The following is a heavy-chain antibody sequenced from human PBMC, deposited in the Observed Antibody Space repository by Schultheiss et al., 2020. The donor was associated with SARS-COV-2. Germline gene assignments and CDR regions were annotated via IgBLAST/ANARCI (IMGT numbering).Heavy chain of an antibody. V-gene: IGHV1-46*01. J-gene: IGHJ3*02. CDR1: GYTFTSYY. CDR2: INPSGGST. CDR3: ARGETDDYYDSSGYAFDI. D-gene: IGHD3-22*01. Sequence: ASVKVSCKASGYTFTSYYMHWVRQAPGQGLEWMGIINPSGGSTSYAQKFQGRVTMTRDTSTSTVYMELSSLRSEDTAVYYCARGETDDYYDSSGYAFDIWGQGTMVTVSS.